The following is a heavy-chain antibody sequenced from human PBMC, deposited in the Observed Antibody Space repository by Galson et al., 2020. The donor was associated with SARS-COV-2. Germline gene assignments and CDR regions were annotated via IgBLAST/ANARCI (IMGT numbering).Heavy chain of an antibody. CDR3: ARVGYDILTRYPLHAYDY. V-gene: IGHV1-18*01. CDR1: GYTFTHYG. D-gene: IGHD3-9*01. CDR2: ISTDSANK. J-gene: IGHJ4*02. Sequence: ASVKVSCKASGYTFTHYGISWVRQAPGQGLEWVGWISTDSANKNYAQRLQGRVTMTTDTSTSTAYMELGSLTSDDTAVYYCARVGYDILTRYPLHAYDYWGQGTLVTVSS.